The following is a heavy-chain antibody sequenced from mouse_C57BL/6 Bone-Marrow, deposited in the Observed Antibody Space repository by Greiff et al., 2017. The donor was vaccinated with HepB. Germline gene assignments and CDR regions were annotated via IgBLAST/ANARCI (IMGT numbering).Heavy chain of an antibody. CDR2: IYPGDGDT. Sequence: VKLQESGPELVKPGASVKISCKASGYAFSSSWMNWVKQRPGKGLEWLGRIYPGDGDTNYNGKFKGKATLTADKSSSTAYMQISSLTSEDSAVYFCARRGAYYSNTWYFDVWGTGTTVTVSS. D-gene: IGHD2-5*01. CDR1: GYAFSSSW. J-gene: IGHJ1*03. CDR3: ARRGAYYSNTWYFDV. V-gene: IGHV1-82*01.